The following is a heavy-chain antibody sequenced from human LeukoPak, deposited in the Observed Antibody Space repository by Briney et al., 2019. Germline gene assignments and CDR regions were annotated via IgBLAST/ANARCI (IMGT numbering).Heavy chain of an antibody. CDR3: AKDIGRGLSGYYSYMDV. V-gene: IGHV3-9*03. D-gene: IGHD3-22*01. CDR1: GFTFDDYA. CDR2: ISWNSGSI. Sequence: GRSLRLSCAASGFTFDDYAMHWVRQAPGKGLEWVSGISWNSGSIGYADSVKGRFTISRDNAKNSLYLQMNSQRAEDMALYYCAKDIGRGLSGYYSYMDVWGKGTTVTVSS. J-gene: IGHJ6*03.